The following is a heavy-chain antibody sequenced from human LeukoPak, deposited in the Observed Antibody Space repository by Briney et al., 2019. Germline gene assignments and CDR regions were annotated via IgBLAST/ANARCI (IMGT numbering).Heavy chain of an antibody. CDR1: GFTFSSYG. CDR2: IRYDGSNK. V-gene: IGHV3-30*02. CDR3: AKGLKSFGVISYYYYMDV. D-gene: IGHD3-16*01. Sequence: GGSLRLSCAASGFTFSSYGMRWVRQAPGKGLEWVAFIRYDGSNKYYADSVKGRFTISRDNSKNTLYLQMNSLRAEDTAVYYCAKGLKSFGVISYYYYMDVWGKGTTVTVSS. J-gene: IGHJ6*03.